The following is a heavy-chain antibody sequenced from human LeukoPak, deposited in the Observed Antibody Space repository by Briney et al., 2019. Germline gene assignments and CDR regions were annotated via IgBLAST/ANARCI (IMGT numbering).Heavy chain of an antibody. Sequence: SQTLSVTCAVPGGSISRGGYSWSWIRQPPGRGLEWIGYIYHSGSTYYNPSLKSRVTISVDRSKNQFSLKLSSVTAADTAVYYCARHSSGYYPDYWGQGTLVTVSS. CDR3: ARHSSGYYPDY. V-gene: IGHV4-30-2*01. J-gene: IGHJ4*02. D-gene: IGHD3-22*01. CDR1: GGSISRGGYS. CDR2: IYHSGST.